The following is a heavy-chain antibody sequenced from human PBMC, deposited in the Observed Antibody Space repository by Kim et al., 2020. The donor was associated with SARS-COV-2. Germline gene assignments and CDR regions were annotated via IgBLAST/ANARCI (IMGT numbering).Heavy chain of an antibody. Sequence: KFQGRVTMTRDTSISTAYMELSRLRSDDTAVYYCARDGDIAVAGKNWFDPWGQGTLVTVSS. V-gene: IGHV1-2*02. J-gene: IGHJ5*02. CDR3: ARDGDIAVAGKNWFDP. D-gene: IGHD6-19*01.